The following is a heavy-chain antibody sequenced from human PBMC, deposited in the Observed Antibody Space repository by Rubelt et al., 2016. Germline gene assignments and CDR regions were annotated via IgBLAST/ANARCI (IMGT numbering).Heavy chain of an antibody. Sequence: GLEWIGRIYTSGSTNYNPSLKSRVTMSVDTSKNQFSLKLSSVTAADTAVYYCARHRWELPPTLDYWGQGTLVTVSS. CDR2: IYTSGST. J-gene: IGHJ4*02. CDR3: ARHRWELPPTLDY. D-gene: IGHD1-26*01. V-gene: IGHV4-4*07.